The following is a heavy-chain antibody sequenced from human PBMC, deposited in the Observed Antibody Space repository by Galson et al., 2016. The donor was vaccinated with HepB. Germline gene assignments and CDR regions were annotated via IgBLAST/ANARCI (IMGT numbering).Heavy chain of an antibody. J-gene: IGHJ4*02. CDR1: GDSVSSNFAT. V-gene: IGHV6-1*01. Sequence: CAISGDSVSSNFATWNWIRHSPSRGLEWLGRTYYRSQWYIGYAAPVRGRININPDTSKNQFSLQLDSVTPEDTAVYYCAREFVSSFTHWGQGTLLTVSS. CDR3: AREFVSSFTH. CDR2: TYYRSQWYI. D-gene: IGHD6-6*01.